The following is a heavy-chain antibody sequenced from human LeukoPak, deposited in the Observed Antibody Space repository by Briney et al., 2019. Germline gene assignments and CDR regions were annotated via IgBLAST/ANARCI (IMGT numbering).Heavy chain of an antibody. CDR1: GGSISSGDYY. CDR3: ARYGGNLDY. CDR2: IYYSGST. J-gene: IGHJ4*02. V-gene: IGHV4-30-4*01. D-gene: IGHD4-23*01. Sequence: PSETLSLACTVSGGSISSGDYYWSWIRQSPGKGLEWIGYIYYSGSTYYNPSLKSRVTISVDTSKNQFSLKLSSVTAADTAVYYCARYGGNLDYWGQGTLVTVSS.